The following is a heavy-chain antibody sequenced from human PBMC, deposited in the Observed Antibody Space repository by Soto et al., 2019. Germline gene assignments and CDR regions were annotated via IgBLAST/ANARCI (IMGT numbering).Heavy chain of an antibody. CDR1: GFTFSSYW. D-gene: IGHD5-18*01. J-gene: IGHJ4*02. V-gene: IGHV3-74*01. Sequence: EVQLVESGGSLVQPGGSLRLSCAASGFTFSSYWMHWVRQAPGKGLVWVSRINSDGSSTSYADSVKGRFTISRDNAKNTLYLQMNSLRAEDTAVYYCARVRYSYDEYYFDYWGQGTLVTVSS. CDR2: INSDGSST. CDR3: ARVRYSYDEYYFDY.